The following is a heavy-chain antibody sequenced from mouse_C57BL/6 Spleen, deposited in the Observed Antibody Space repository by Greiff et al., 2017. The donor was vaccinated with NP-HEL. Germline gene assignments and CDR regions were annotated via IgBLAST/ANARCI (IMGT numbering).Heavy chain of an antibody. CDR2: IDPETGGT. Sequence: QVQLKQSGAELVRPGASVTLSCKASGYTFTDYEMHWVKQTPVHGLEWIGAIDPETGGTAYNQKFKGKAILTADKSSSTAYMELRSLTSEDSAVYYCTRFISSYAMDYWGQGTSVTVSS. D-gene: IGHD1-2*01. CDR1: GYTFTDYE. V-gene: IGHV1-15*01. J-gene: IGHJ4*01. CDR3: TRFISSYAMDY.